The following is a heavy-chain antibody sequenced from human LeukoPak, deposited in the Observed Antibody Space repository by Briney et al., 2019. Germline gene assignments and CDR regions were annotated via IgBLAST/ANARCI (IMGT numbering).Heavy chain of an antibody. CDR2: IIPIFGTA. Sequence: GASVKVSCKASGGTFSSYAISWVRQAPGQGLEWMGGIIPIFGTANYAQKFQGRVTITTDESTSTAYMELSSLRSEDTAVYYCARVARPNDPLSPWGQGTLVTVSS. J-gene: IGHJ5*02. CDR1: GGTFSSYA. CDR3: ARVARPNDPLSP. V-gene: IGHV1-69*05.